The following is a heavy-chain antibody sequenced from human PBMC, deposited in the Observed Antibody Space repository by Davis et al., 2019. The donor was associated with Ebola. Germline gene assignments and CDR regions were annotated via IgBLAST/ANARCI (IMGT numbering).Heavy chain of an antibody. V-gene: IGHV3-23*01. CDR2: ISGSGGST. J-gene: IGHJ4*02. Sequence: GESLKISCAASGFTFSSYAMSWVRQAPGKGLEWVSAISGSGGSTYYADSVKGRFTISRDNSKNTLYLQMNSLRAEDTAVYYCAKDRAYSGYPDGGYWGQGTQVTVSS. CDR1: GFTFSSYA. D-gene: IGHD5-12*01. CDR3: AKDRAYSGYPDGGY.